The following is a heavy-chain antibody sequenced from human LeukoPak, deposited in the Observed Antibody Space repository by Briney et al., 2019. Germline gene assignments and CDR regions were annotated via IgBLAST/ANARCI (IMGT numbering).Heavy chain of an antibody. D-gene: IGHD1-1*01. V-gene: IGHV3-53*04. CDR2: SYSAGNT. J-gene: IGHJ4*02. Sequence: GFLKTSFAAPGFTRSYNCNIWGRPPPGEGLGGGSVSYSAGNTYKADSVKGRFTISRHNSKNTVYLQMNNLRAEDTAIYYCARVDTTLSYKLDYWGQGNLVTVSS. CDR1: GFTRSYNC. CDR3: ARVDTTLSYKLDY.